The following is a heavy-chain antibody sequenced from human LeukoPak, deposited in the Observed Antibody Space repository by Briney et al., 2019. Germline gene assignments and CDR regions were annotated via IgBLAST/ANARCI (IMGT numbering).Heavy chain of an antibody. J-gene: IGHJ5*02. D-gene: IGHD3-3*01. CDR1: GGSISSSNW. CDR3: ARGRYYDFWSGSNNWFDP. Sequence: SETLSLTCAVSGGSISSSNWWSWVRQPPGKGLEWIGEIYHSGSTNYNPSLKSRVTISVDTSKNQFSPKLSSVTAADTAVYYCARGRYYDFWSGSNNWFDPWGQGTLVTVSS. CDR2: IYHSGST. V-gene: IGHV4-4*02.